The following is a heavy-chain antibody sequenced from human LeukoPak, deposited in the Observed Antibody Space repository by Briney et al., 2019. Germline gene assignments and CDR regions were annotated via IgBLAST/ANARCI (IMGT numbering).Heavy chain of an antibody. J-gene: IGHJ3*02. V-gene: IGHV4-4*07. Sequence: SETLSLTCTVSGGSISSYYWSWIRQPAGKGLEWIGRIYTSGSTNYNPSLKSRVTTSVDTSKNQFSLKLSSVTAADTAVYYCARDSTLSSSREPDAFDIWGQGTMVTVSS. D-gene: IGHD6-13*01. CDR1: GGSISSYY. CDR2: IYTSGST. CDR3: ARDSTLSSSREPDAFDI.